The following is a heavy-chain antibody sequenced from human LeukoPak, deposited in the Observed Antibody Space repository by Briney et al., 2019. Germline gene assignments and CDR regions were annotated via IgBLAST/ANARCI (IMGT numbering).Heavy chain of an antibody. J-gene: IGHJ6*02. CDR1: GFTFSSYA. V-gene: IGHV3-23*01. Sequence: GGSLRLSCAASGFTFSSYAMSWVRQAPGKGLEWVSAISGSGGSTYYADSVKGRFTISRDNSKNTLYLQMNSLRAEDTAVYYCAIGYSSSWYGGDYYYGMDVWGQGTTVTVSS. D-gene: IGHD6-13*01. CDR2: ISGSGGST. CDR3: AIGYSSSWYGGDYYYGMDV.